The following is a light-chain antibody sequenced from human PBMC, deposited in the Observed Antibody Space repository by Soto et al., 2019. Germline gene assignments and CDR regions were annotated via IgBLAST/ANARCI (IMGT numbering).Light chain of an antibody. CDR1: QSISSY. CDR2: DAS. Sequence: EIVLTQSPATLSLSPGERATLSCRARQSISSYLAWYQQKPGQAPRLLIYDASNRATGIPARFSGSGSGTDFTLTISSLESEDFAVYYCQQRSNFITFGQGIRLEIK. J-gene: IGKJ5*01. V-gene: IGKV3-11*01. CDR3: QQRSNFIT.